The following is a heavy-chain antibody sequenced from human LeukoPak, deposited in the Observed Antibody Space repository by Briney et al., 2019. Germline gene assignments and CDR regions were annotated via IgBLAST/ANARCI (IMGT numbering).Heavy chain of an antibody. CDR3: ARNLDI. D-gene: IGHD1-1*01. CDR2: TSSSDPGT. V-gene: IGHV3-23*01. CDR1: GFPLSSYA. J-gene: IGHJ4*02. Sequence: GGSLRLSCAASGFPLSSYAMSWVRQGPGKGLEWVAATSSSDPGTYHADSVRGRFTISRDNSKNTLYLQMNRLRVEDAAVYYCARNLDIWGQGTLVTVSS.